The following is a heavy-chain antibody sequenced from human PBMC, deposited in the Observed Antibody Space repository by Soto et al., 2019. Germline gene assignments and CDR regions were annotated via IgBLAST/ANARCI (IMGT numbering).Heavy chain of an antibody. CDR1: GGSFSGYY. CDR3: ARGRYYDSSGFRRWGMDV. Sequence: QVQLQQWGAGLLKPSETLSLTCAVYGGSFSGYYWSWIRQPPGKGLEWIGESNHSGRTNYKPSLKTRVTISVDPSKNQFSLKLSSVTAADTAVYYCARGRYYDSSGFRRWGMDVWGQGTTVTVSS. CDR2: SNHSGRT. D-gene: IGHD3-22*01. V-gene: IGHV4-34*01. J-gene: IGHJ6*02.